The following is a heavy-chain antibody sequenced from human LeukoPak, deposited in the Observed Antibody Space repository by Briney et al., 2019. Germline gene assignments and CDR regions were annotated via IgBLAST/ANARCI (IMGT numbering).Heavy chain of an antibody. V-gene: IGHV4-39*02. CDR1: GGSISSSSYY. CDR3: AREVGMTTVAQYYFDY. J-gene: IGHJ4*02. CDR2: IYYSGST. D-gene: IGHD4-23*01. Sequence: SETLSLTCTVSGGSISSSSYYWGWIRQPPGKGLEWIGSIYYSGSTYYNPSLKSRVTISVDTSKNQFSLKLSSVTAADTAVYYCAREVGMTTVAQYYFDYWGQGTLVTVSS.